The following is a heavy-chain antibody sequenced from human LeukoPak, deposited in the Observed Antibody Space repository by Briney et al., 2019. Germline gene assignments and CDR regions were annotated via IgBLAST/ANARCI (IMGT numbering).Heavy chain of an antibody. J-gene: IGHJ4*02. CDR1: GYTFTDYG. CDR3: ARGLTYYYDSSGYYPPDY. D-gene: IGHD3-22*01. Sequence: ASVKVSCKASGYTFTDYGISWVRQAPGQGLEWMGWINAGNGNTKYSQKFQGRVTITRDTSASTAYMELSSLRSEDTAVYYCARGLTYYYDSSGYYPPDYWGQGTLVTVSS. CDR2: INAGNGNT. V-gene: IGHV1-3*01.